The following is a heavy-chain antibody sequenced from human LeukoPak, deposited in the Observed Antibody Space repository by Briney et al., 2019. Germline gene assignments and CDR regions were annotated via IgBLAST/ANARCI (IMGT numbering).Heavy chain of an antibody. CDR1: GYTFTSYG. CDR2: ISAYNGNT. J-gene: IGHJ6*03. D-gene: IGHD2-2*01. V-gene: IGHV1-18*01. CDR3: ARLGPIVVVPAATGHYYYYMDV. Sequence: ASVKVSCKASGYTFTSYGISWVRQAPGQGLEWMGWISAYNGNTNYAQKLQGRVTMTTDTSTSTAYMELRSLRSDDTAVYYCARLGPIVVVPAATGHYYYYMDVWGKGTTVTVSS.